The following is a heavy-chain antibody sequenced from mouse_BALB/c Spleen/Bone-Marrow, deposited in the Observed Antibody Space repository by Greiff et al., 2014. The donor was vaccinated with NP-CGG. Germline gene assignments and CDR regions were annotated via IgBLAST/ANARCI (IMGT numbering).Heavy chain of an antibody. CDR2: IDPANYNT. D-gene: IGHD4-1*01. V-gene: IGHV14-3*02. CDR1: GFNIKDPY. CDR3: ATLTGTFDY. Sequence: EVKLMESGAELVKPGASVKLSCTTSGFNIKDPYIHWVKQRPEQGLEWIGRIDPANYNTQYDPKFQGKATITADTPSNAAYLQLNSLTSEDTAVYYCATLTGTFDYWGQGTPFTVSA. J-gene: IGHJ3*01.